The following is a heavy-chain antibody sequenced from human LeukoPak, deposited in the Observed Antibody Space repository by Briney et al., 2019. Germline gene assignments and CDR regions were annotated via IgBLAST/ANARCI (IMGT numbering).Heavy chain of an antibody. J-gene: IGHJ5*02. Sequence: PSETLSLTCAVSGYSISSGYYWGWIRQPPGKGLEWIGSIYHSGSTYYNPSLKSRVTISVDTSKNQFSLKLSSVPAADTAVYYCARRPLELYTWFDPWGQGTLVTVSS. CDR3: ARRPLELYTWFDP. V-gene: IGHV4-38-2*01. CDR2: IYHSGST. D-gene: IGHD1-7*01. CDR1: GYSISSGYY.